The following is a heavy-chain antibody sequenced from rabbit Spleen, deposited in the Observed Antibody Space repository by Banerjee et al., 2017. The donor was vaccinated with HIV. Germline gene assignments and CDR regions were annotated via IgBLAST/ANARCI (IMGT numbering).Heavy chain of an antibody. D-gene: IGHD1-1*01. J-gene: IGHJ4*01. V-gene: IGHV1S40*01. CDR3: TRDDGSGHYVDGYFNL. CDR2: IYAGSSDST. Sequence: QSLEESGGDLVKPGASLTLTCTASGFSFSSDYYMCWVRQAPGKGLECGACIYAGSSDSTYYANWAKGRLTISKASSTTVTLQMTSLTVADTATYFCTRDDGSGHYVDGYFNLWGPGTSSPS. CDR1: GFSFSSDYY.